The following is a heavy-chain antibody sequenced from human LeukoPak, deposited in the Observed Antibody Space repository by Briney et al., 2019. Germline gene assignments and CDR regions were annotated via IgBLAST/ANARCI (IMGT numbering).Heavy chain of an antibody. J-gene: IGHJ4*02. CDR2: ISYDGSMK. CDR3: AKDRSGEVSHFDY. CDR1: GSTFSNYG. Sequence: GGSLRLSCAASGSTFSNYGMHWVRQAPGRGLEWVAVISYDGSMKYYADSVKGRFTISRDNSKNTLFLQMNSLRAEDTAVYYCAKDRSGEVSHFDYWGQGTRVIVSS. D-gene: IGHD3-16*01. V-gene: IGHV3-30*18.